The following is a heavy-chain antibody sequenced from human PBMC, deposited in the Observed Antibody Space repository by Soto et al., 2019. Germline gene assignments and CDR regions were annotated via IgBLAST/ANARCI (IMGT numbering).Heavy chain of an antibody. J-gene: IGHJ6*02. D-gene: IGHD3-9*01. CDR1: GFPVSSNY. Sequence: EVQLVESGGGLVQPGGSWGPSCAASGFPVSSNYMSWVRQAPGKGLEWVSVIYSGGSTYYADSVKGRFTISRHNSKNTLYLQMNSLRAEDTAVYYCARDLRLGSMDVWGQGTTVTVSS. V-gene: IGHV3-53*04. CDR2: IYSGGST. CDR3: ARDLRLGSMDV.